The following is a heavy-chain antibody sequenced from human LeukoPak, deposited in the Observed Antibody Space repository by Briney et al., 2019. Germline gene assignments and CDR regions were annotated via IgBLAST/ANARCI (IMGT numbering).Heavy chain of an antibody. CDR2: ISGSGGNT. D-gene: IGHD3-16*02. Sequence: GGSLRLSCAASGFIVSNNYMSWVRQAPGKGLEWVSAISGSGGNTYYADSVKGRFTMSRDNSKNTLYLQMNSLRAEDTAVYFCAKTVSGSHSYQGGDYWGQGTLVTVSA. CDR3: AKTVSGSHSYQGGDY. J-gene: IGHJ4*02. CDR1: GFIVSNNY. V-gene: IGHV3-23*01.